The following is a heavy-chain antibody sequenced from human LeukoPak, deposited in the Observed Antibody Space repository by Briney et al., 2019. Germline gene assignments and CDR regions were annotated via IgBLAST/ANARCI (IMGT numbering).Heavy chain of an antibody. Sequence: ASVKVSCKASGGTFSSYAISWVRQAPGQGLEWMGWISGYSGNSGYSQKLQGRVTMTTDTSTSTAYMELRSLRSDDTAVYYCARRVFYGSGNYPYYFDYWGQGTLVTVSS. CDR1: GGTFSSYA. J-gene: IGHJ4*02. V-gene: IGHV1-18*01. CDR2: ISGYSGNS. D-gene: IGHD3-10*01. CDR3: ARRVFYGSGNYPYYFDY.